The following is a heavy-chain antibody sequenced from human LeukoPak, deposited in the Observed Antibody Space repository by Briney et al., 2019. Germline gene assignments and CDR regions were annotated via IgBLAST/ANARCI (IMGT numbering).Heavy chain of an antibody. CDR3: ASDECADDAIYPGPDH. Sequence: ASVEVSFKASGSTFTKYGISWVRQAPGQELEGMGGISVYKVDTKHAQRLQDRVTKTIATSTNTAYMKLRSLISDDMAVYYFASDECADDAIYPGPDHWGQGTQVTVSA. J-gene: IGHJ4*02. D-gene: IGHD2-2*01. CDR2: ISVYKVDT. CDR1: GSTFTKYG. V-gene: IGHV1-18*03.